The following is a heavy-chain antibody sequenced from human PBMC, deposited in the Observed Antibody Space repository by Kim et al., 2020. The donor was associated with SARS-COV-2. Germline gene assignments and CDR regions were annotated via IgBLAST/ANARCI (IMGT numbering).Heavy chain of an antibody. Sequence: GESLKISCKGSGYSFASYWIGWVRQMPGKGLEWMGIIYPGDSDTRYSPSFQGHVTFSADKSISTAYLQWSSLKASDTAMYYCARRYFGSGIEAFDIWGQGTMVTVSS. D-gene: IGHD3-10*01. V-gene: IGHV5-51*01. CDR3: ARRYFGSGIEAFDI. J-gene: IGHJ3*02. CDR2: IYPGDSDT. CDR1: GYSFASYW.